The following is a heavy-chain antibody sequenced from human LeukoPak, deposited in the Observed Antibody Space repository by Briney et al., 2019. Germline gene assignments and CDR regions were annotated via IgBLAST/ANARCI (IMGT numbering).Heavy chain of an antibody. CDR2: IDKDGSEK. Sequence: PGGSLRLSCAVSGFTFSKYWMRWVRQAPGKGLEWVASIDKDGSEKRYVDSVKGRFTISRDNAKNSLYLQMNSLRAEDTAVYYCARGWGIVGATVYYFDYWGQGTLVTVSS. CDR3: ARGWGIVGATVYYFDY. CDR1: GFTFSKYW. V-gene: IGHV3-7*01. D-gene: IGHD1-26*01. J-gene: IGHJ4*02.